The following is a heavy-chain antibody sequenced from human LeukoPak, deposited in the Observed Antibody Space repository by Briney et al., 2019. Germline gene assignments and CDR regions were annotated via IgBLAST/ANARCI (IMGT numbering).Heavy chain of an antibody. CDR2: FDPEDGET. V-gene: IGHV1-24*01. D-gene: IGHD1-26*01. Sequence: ASVKVSCKVSGYTLTELSMHWVRQAPGKGLEWMGGFDPEDGETIYAQKFQGRVTMTEDTSTDTAYMELSSLRSEDTAVYYCATAGPYSGSCYAFDIWGQGTMVTVSS. CDR1: GYTLTELS. J-gene: IGHJ3*02. CDR3: ATAGPYSGSCYAFDI.